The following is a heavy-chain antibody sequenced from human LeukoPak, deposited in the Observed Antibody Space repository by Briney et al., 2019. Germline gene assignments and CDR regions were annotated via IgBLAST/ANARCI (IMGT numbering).Heavy chain of an antibody. D-gene: IGHD3-16*02. Sequence: GASVKVSCKASGYTFTGYYIHWVRQAPGPGLEWMGWINPNSGGTNYAQKFQGRVTMTRDTSISTAYMELSRLRSDDTAVYYCARGTMDWGSYRLDYWGQGTLVTVSS. CDR1: GYTFTGYY. V-gene: IGHV1-2*02. J-gene: IGHJ4*02. CDR2: INPNSGGT. CDR3: ARGTMDWGSYRLDY.